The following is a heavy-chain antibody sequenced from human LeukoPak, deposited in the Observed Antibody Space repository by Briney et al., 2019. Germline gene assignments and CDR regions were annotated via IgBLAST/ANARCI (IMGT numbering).Heavy chain of an antibody. D-gene: IGHD6-13*01. CDR1: GFTVSSNH. CDR2: IYSGGST. J-gene: IGHJ4*02. CDR3: ARGGGGSSSGPMY. Sequence: QTGGSLRLSCAASGFTVSSNHMSWVRQAPGKGLEWVSVIYSGGSTSYADSVKGRFTISRGNSKNTLYLQMNSLRAEDTAVYYCARGGGGSSSGPMYWAQGTLVTVSS. V-gene: IGHV3-66*01.